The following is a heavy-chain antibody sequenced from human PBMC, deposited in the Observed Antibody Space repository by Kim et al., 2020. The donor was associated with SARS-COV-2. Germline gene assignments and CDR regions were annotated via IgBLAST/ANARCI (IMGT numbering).Heavy chain of an antibody. Sequence: SETLSLTCTVSGGSISSSSYYWGWIRQPPGKGLEWIGSIYYSGSTYYNPSLKSRVTISVDTSKNQFSLKLSSVTAADTAVYYCARHRLWFGESDDAFDIWGQGTMVTVSS. V-gene: IGHV4-39*01. J-gene: IGHJ3*02. CDR3: ARHRLWFGESDDAFDI. CDR1: GGSISSSSYY. D-gene: IGHD3-10*01. CDR2: IYYSGST.